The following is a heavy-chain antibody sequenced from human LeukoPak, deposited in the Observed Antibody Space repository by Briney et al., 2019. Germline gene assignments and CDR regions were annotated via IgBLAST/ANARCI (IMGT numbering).Heavy chain of an antibody. Sequence: PGGSLRLSCAASGFTVSSNYMSWVRQAPGKGLEWVSVIYSGGSTYYADSVKGRFTISRDNSKNTLYLQMNSLRAEDTAVYYCARHDYVWGSYLPFDPWGQGTLVTVSS. CDR1: GFTVSSNY. CDR2: IYSGGST. D-gene: IGHD3-16*02. V-gene: IGHV3-53*01. J-gene: IGHJ5*02. CDR3: ARHDYVWGSYLPFDP.